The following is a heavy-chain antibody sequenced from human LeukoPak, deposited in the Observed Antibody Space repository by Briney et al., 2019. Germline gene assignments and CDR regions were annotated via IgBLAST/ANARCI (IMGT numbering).Heavy chain of an antibody. V-gene: IGHV3-30-3*01. Sequence: GGSLRLSCAASGFTFSSYAMHWVRQAPGKGLEWVAVISYDGSNKYYADSVRGRFTISRDNSKNTVFLQMNSLRAEDTAVYYCAKDGGSSNHLFDPWGQGTLVTVSS. CDR2: ISYDGSNK. CDR3: AKDGGSSNHLFDP. D-gene: IGHD2-2*01. CDR1: GFTFSSYA. J-gene: IGHJ5*02.